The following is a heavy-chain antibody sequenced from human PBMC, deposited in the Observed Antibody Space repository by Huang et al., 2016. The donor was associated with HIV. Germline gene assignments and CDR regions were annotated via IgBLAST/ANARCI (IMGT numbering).Heavy chain of an antibody. CDR2: IDWADDK. J-gene: IGHJ6*03. D-gene: IGHD4-4*01. CDR3: AREILTTYFYYYMDV. CDR1: GFSLNPGGMC. V-gene: IGHV2-70*13. Sequence: QVTLRESGPALVKPTQTLPLTCTFSGFSLNPGGMCVSWIRQSPGKALEWLARIDWADDKYYNTSLRTRLAISRDSSKNQVVLTMANMDSVDTATYYCAREILTTYFYYYMDVWGTGTTVTVSS.